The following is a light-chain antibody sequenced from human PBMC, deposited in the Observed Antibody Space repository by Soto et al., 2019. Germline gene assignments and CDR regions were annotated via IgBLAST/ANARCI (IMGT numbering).Light chain of an antibody. V-gene: IGKV1-39*01. CDR2: AAS. CDR1: QSINSY. Sequence: DIQMTQSPSSLSASEGDRVTITCRASQSINSYLNWYQQTPGKAPKLLIHAASSLQGGVPSRFSGRGSGTDFTLTISSLQPEDVATYYCQQSYNIPITFGQGTRLEIK. J-gene: IGKJ5*01. CDR3: QQSYNIPIT.